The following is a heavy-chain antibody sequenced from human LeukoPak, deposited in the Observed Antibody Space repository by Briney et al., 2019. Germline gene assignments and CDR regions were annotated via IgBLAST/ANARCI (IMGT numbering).Heavy chain of an antibody. CDR3: ARDTAYYYDSSGYPYYYYYYMDV. V-gene: IGHV3-48*03. J-gene: IGHJ6*03. D-gene: IGHD3-22*01. Sequence: PGGSLRLSCAASGFTFSSYEMNWVRQAPGKGLEWVSYISSSGSTIYYAGSVKGRFTMSRDNAKNSLYLQMNSLRAEDTAVYYCARDTAYYYDSSGYPYYYYYYMDVWGKGTTVTVSS. CDR2: ISSSGSTI. CDR1: GFTFSSYE.